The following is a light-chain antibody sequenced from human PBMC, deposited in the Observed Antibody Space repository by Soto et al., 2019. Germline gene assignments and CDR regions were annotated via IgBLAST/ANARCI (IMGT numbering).Light chain of an antibody. CDR1: QSVITY. CDR2: DAS. J-gene: IGKJ4*01. V-gene: IGKV3-11*01. Sequence: ENVLTQSPATLSLSPGERATLSCRASQSVITYLAWYQQKPGQGPSLLIYDASNRATGIPARFSGSGSGTDFTLTISSLEPEDFAVYYCQQGNNWPLTFGGGTKVEIK. CDR3: QQGNNWPLT.